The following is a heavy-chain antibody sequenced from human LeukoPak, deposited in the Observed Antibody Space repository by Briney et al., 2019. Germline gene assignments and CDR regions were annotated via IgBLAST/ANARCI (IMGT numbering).Heavy chain of an antibody. Sequence: SETLSLTCAVYGGSFSGYYWGWIRKPPGKGREWIGEINHSGSTNYNPSLKSRVTISVDTSKNQFSLKLSSVTAADTAVYYCARQGKTGGPWGYWGQGTLVTVSS. CDR3: ARQGKTGGPWGY. J-gene: IGHJ4*02. CDR1: GGSFSGYY. D-gene: IGHD7-27*01. CDR2: INHSGST. V-gene: IGHV4-34*01.